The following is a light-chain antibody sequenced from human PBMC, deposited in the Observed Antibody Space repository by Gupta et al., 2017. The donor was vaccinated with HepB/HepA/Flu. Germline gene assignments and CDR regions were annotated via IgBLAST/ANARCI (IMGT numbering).Light chain of an antibody. CDR3: CSCEGSHACVV. J-gene: IGLJ2*01. CDR2: DVT. Sequence: QSALTHPRSLSCFPGQSVPISCTGTSRDAAAYTYVSWYQQHPGKAPKLILYDVTKRPSGVPDRFSCSKSGNKASLTLTGLQADDEADYYCCSCEGSHACVVFGGGTKLTVL. CDR1: SRDAAAYTY. V-gene: IGLV2-11*01.